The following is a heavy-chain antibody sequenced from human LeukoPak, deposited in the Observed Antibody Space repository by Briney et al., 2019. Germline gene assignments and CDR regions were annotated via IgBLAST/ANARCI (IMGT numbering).Heavy chain of an antibody. CDR1: GGSFSGYY. J-gene: IGHJ4*02. D-gene: IGHD2-15*01. Sequence: SETLSLTCAVYGGSFSGYYWSWIRQPPGKGLEWIGGINHSGSTNYNPSLKSRVTISVDTSKNQFSLKLSSVTAADTAVYYCARGLGYCSGGSCYSLDYWGQGTLVTVSS. CDR2: INHSGST. V-gene: IGHV4-34*01. CDR3: ARGLGYCSGGSCYSLDY.